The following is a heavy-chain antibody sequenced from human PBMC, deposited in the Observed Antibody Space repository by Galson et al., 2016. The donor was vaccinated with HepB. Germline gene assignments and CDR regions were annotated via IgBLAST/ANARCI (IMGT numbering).Heavy chain of an antibody. CDR3: TSTNPSLPLHYY. V-gene: IGHV3-53*04. CDR2: IYSRGGT. CDR1: GFTVSNNY. D-gene: IGHD2-2*01. J-gene: IGHJ4*02. Sequence: SLRLSCAASGFTVSNNYMSWVRLVPGKGLECVSLIYSRGGTLYADSVNGRFTISRHNSENTVFLQMNSLRAEDTAVYYCTSTNPSLPLHYYLGQGTLVTVSS.